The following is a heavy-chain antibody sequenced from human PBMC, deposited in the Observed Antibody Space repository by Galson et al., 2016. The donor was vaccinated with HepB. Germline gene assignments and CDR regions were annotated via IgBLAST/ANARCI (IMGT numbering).Heavy chain of an antibody. J-gene: IGHJ6*04. CDR1: GFTSRNYG. Sequence: SLRLSCAASGFTSRNYGMTWVRQAPGKGLEVVPSISRSGDSTDYADSVKGRFTISRDNSKNTLSLQMNSLTADDTAIYYCVQGSTAPAVWGKGTTVTVSS. D-gene: IGHD2-2*01. CDR2: ISRSGDST. V-gene: IGHV3-23*01. CDR3: VQGSTAPAV.